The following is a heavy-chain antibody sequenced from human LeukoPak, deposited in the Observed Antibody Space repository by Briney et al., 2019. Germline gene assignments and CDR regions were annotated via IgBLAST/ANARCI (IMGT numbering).Heavy chain of an antibody. J-gene: IGHJ4*02. V-gene: IGHV3-7*01. CDR2: IKQDGSEK. CDR1: GFTFSSYA. CDR3: ARDLYCSSTSCYPTED. D-gene: IGHD2-2*01. Sequence: GRSLRLSCAASGFTFSSYAMHWVRQAPGKGLEWVANIKQDGSEKYYVDSVKGRFTISRDNAKNSLYLQMNSLRAEDTAVYYCARDLYCSSTSCYPTEDWGQGTLVTVSS.